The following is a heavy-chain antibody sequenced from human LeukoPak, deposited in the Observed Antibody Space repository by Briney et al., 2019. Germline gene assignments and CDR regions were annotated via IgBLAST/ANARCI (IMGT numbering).Heavy chain of an antibody. Sequence: PGGSLRLSCAASGFTFSSYAMSWVRQAPGKGLEWVSAISGSGGSTYYADSVKGRFTISRDNSKNTLYLQMNSLRAEDTAVYYCAETLAYCGGDCSPGGYWGQGTLVTVSS. D-gene: IGHD2-21*02. CDR2: ISGSGGST. CDR1: GFTFSSYA. J-gene: IGHJ4*02. V-gene: IGHV3-23*01. CDR3: AETLAYCGGDCSPGGY.